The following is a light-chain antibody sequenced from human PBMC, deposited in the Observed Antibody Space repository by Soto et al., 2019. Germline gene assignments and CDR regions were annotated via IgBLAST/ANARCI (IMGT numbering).Light chain of an antibody. CDR3: QQRNNWPWT. V-gene: IGKV3-11*01. CDR1: QSISGTF. J-gene: IGKJ1*01. Sequence: EIVLTQSPDALSLPPGERATLSCRSGQSISGTFLNWYQQKPGQGPRLLIYDASNRATGIPARFSGSGSGTDCTLTISSLEPEDDAIYYCQQRNNWPWTFGQGTKVDIK. CDR2: DAS.